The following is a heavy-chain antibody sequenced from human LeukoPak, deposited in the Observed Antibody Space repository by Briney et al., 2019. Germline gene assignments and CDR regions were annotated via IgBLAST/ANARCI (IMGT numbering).Heavy chain of an antibody. CDR1: GFTVSSNY. D-gene: IGHD2-21*02. V-gene: IGHV3-53*01. J-gene: IGHJ3*02. Sequence: GGSLRLSCAASGFTVSSNYMSWVRQAPGKGLEWVSVIYSGGSTYYADSVKGRFTISRDNSKNTLYLQMNSLRAEDTAVYYCARDEDEVAYCGGDCWGAFDIWGQGTMVTVSS. CDR3: ARDEDEVAYCGGDCWGAFDI. CDR2: IYSGGST.